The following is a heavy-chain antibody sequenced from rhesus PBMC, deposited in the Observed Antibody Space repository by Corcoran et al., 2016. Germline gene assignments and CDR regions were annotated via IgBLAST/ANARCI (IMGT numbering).Heavy chain of an antibody. Sequence: QVQLVQSGAEVKKPGASVKLSCKASGYTFTSYYINWVRQAPGQVLEGIRWIDPSNVNGGYARKSQGRVTMTRDTSTSTSYMELSSLRSEDKAVYYCTRRGLYWGDNLDYWGQGVLVTVSS. CDR3: TRRGLYWGDNLDY. V-gene: IGHV1S9*01. CDR2: IDPSNVNG. J-gene: IGHJ4*01. D-gene: IGHD3-34*01. CDR1: GYTFTSYY.